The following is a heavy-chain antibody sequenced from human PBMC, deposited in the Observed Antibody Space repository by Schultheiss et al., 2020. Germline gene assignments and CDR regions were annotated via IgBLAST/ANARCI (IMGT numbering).Heavy chain of an antibody. D-gene: IGHD2-15*01. CDR1: GYSISSGYY. J-gene: IGHJ3*02. V-gene: IGHV4-38-2*01. Sequence: SQTLSLTCAVSGYSISSGYYWGWIRQPPGKGLEWIGSIYHSGSTYYNPSLKSRVTISVDRSKNQFSLKLNSVTAADTAVYYCARGGVVVVAAMGAFDIWGQGTMVTVSS. CDR3: ARGGVVVVAAMGAFDI. CDR2: IYHSGST.